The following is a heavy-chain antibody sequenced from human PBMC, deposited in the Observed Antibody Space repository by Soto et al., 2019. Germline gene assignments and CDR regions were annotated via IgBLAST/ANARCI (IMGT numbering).Heavy chain of an antibody. V-gene: IGHV4-39*01. CDR2: INYVGIT. CDR1: GARFSSSNYY. CDR3: VCQTQIAAAGRWSRTWVYYGMDV. J-gene: IGHJ6*02. D-gene: IGHD6-13*01. Sequence: SETLSLTCSVWGARFSSSNYYWGCIRQPPWKGPQWIASINYVGITFYNPSIKSRVTISVDTSKNQFSLKLKSLTAEDTAVYYCVCQTQIAAAGRWSRTWVYYGMDVWGQGTTVTVS.